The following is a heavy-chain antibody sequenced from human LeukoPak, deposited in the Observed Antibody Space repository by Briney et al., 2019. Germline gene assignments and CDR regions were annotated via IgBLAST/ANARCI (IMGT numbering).Heavy chain of an antibody. V-gene: IGHV3-30*02. CDR1: GITFSNSA. D-gene: IGHD7-27*01. J-gene: IGHJ4*02. CDR2: IRYDGTNK. CDR3: AKDGNWDFDY. Sequence: GGSLRLSCVPSGITFSNSALSWVRQAPGKGLAWVAFIRYDGTNKYYADSVKGRFTISRDNSKNTLYLQMNSLRAEDTAVYYCAKDGNWDFDYWGQGTLVTVSS.